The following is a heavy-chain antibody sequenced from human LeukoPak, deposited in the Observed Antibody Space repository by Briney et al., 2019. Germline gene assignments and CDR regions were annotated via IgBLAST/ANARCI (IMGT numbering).Heavy chain of an antibody. J-gene: IGHJ3*02. Sequence: GGSLRLSCAASGFIFSSYSMNWVRQAPGKGLEWVSSISSSSSYIYYADSVKGRFTISRDNAKNSLYLQMNSLRAEDTAVYYCAREGTEPNIAAAVSAFDIWGQGTMVTVSS. V-gene: IGHV3-21*01. D-gene: IGHD6-13*01. CDR2: ISSSSSYI. CDR3: AREGTEPNIAAAVSAFDI. CDR1: GFIFSSYS.